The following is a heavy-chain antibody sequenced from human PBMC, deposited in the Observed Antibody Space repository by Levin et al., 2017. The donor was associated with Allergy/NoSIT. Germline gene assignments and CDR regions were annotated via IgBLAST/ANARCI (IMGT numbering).Heavy chain of an antibody. J-gene: IGHJ4*02. CDR1: GISISTSY. D-gene: IGHD5-12*01. V-gene: IGHV4-59*01. CDR2: IYYSGST. Sequence: SQTLSLTCTISGISISTSYWSWIRQPPGKGLESIGYIYYSGSTDYNPSLKSRVTISVDTSKNQFSLKLTSVTAADTAVYYCASFGFAYGYTYWGQGTLVTVSS. CDR3: ASFGFAYGYTY.